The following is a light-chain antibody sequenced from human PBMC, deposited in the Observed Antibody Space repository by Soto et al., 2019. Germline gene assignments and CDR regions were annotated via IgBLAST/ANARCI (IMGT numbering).Light chain of an antibody. CDR2: GAS. Sequence: DIQMTQSPSTLSASVGDRVTITCRASQSISGWLAWYQQKPGKAPKLLIYGASNRATGIPDRFSGSGSGTDFTLTISRLEPEDFAVYYCQQYGSSGTVGQGTKVDIK. V-gene: IGKV1-5*01. J-gene: IGKJ1*01. CDR1: QSISGW. CDR3: QQYGSSGT.